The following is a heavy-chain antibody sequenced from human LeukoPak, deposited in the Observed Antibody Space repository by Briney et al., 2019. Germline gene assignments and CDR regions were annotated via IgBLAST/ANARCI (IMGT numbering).Heavy chain of an antibody. CDR3: AKTLRELSGGAFDI. CDR1: GFTLSSNG. D-gene: IGHD1-26*01. Sequence: PGGSLRLSCAASGFTLSSNGMHSVSQDPGKGMEWGAFIRYDGSIKYYAESVKGRFTISRDNSKNTLYLQMNSLRAEDTAVYYCAKTLRELSGGAFDIWGQGTMVTVSS. CDR2: IRYDGSIK. J-gene: IGHJ3*02. V-gene: IGHV3-30*02.